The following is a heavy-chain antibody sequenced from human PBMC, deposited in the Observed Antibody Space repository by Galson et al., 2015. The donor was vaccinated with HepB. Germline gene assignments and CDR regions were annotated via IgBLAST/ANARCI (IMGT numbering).Heavy chain of an antibody. D-gene: IGHD3-22*01. V-gene: IGHV3-23*01. CDR2: ISGSGGST. J-gene: IGHJ4*02. Sequence: SLRLSCAASGFTFSSYAMSWVRQAPGKGLEWVSAISGSGGSTYYADSVKGRFTISRDNSKNTLYLQMNSLRAEDTAVYYCAKVNHYYDSSGYYYPPSFDYWGQGTLVTVSS. CDR1: GFTFSSYA. CDR3: AKVNHYYDSSGYYYPPSFDY.